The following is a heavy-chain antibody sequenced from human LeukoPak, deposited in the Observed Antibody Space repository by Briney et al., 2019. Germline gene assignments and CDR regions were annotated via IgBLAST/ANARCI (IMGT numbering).Heavy chain of an antibody. CDR3: AKGGGYEAQYYYYYLDV. CDR1: GFTFSSYG. D-gene: IGHD5-12*01. V-gene: IGHV3-30*02. CDR2: IWYDGSNK. J-gene: IGHJ6*03. Sequence: GGSLRLSCAASGFTFSSYGMYWVRQAPGKGLEWVAFIWYDGSNKYYADSVKGRFTISRDNSKNTLYLPMKSLRAEDTAVYYCAKGGGYEAQYYYYYLDVWGKGTTVTISS.